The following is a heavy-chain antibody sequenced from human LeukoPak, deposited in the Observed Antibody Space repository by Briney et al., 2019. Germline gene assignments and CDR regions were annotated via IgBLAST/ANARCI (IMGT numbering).Heavy chain of an antibody. J-gene: IGHJ4*02. CDR2: INYSGSS. CDR3: AKFRYGYMGVDL. V-gene: IGHV4-34*01. Sequence: PSETLSLTCRVYGGSSSGYYWSWIRHPPGKGLEWIGEINYSGSSNYRRSLKSRVIISVDTSKNQFSLKLRSVTAADTAVYYCAKFRYGYMGVDLGGQGTQVTVSS. D-gene: IGHD5-18*01. CDR1: GGSSSGYY.